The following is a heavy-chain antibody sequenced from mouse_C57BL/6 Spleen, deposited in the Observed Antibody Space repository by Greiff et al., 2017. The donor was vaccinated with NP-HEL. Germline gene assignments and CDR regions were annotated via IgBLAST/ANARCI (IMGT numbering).Heavy chain of an antibody. V-gene: IGHV14-3*01. CDR2: IDPANGNT. CDR1: GFNIKNTY. J-gene: IGHJ3*01. Sequence: EVQLQQSVAELVRPGASVKLSCTASGFNIKNTYMHWVKQRPEQGLEWIGRIDPANGNTKYAPKFQGKATITADTSSITAYLQLSSLTSEDTAIYYCAPYYYGSSYPWFAYWGQGTLVTVSA. D-gene: IGHD1-1*01. CDR3: APYYYGSSYPWFAY.